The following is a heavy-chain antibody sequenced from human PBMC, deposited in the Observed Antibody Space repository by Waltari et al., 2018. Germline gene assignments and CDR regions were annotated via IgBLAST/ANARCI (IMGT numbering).Heavy chain of an antibody. CDR1: GFSFSTYG. CDR2: ISYDGGNK. Sequence: QVQLVESGGGVVQPGRSLRLSCVASGFSFSTYGMHWVRQAPGKGLEWVAVISYDGGNKYYAASVKGRFTISRDNSKNTLFLQVNSLRAADTAIYYCAKGRAAYGYYYFGMDVWGQGTTVTVSS. D-gene: IGHD4-17*01. V-gene: IGHV3-30*18. J-gene: IGHJ6*02. CDR3: AKGRAAYGYYYFGMDV.